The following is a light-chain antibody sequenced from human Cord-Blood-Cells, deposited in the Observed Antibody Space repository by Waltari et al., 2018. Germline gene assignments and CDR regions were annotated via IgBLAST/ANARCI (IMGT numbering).Light chain of an antibody. CDR1: QSVSSSY. Sequence: EIVLTQSTGTLSLSPGERAPLSCRASQSVSSSYLAWDQQKPGQAPRLLIYGASSRATGIPDRFSGSGSGTDFTLTISRLEPEDFAVYYCQQYGSSPWTFGQGTKVESK. V-gene: IGKV3-20*01. CDR3: QQYGSSPWT. J-gene: IGKJ1*01. CDR2: GAS.